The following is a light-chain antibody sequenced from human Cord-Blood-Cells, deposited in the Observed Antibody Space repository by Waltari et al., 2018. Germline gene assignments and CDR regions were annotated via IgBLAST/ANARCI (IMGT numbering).Light chain of an antibody. Sequence: DIVMTQSPLSLPVTPAEPASISCRSRQCHLNCNGYNYLDWYLQKPGQAPQLLIYLGSNRDTGVPDRFSGSGSGTDFTLTISRVEAEDIGVYYCKQALQIPPYSFGQGTKLEIK. CDR3: KQALQIPPYS. CDR2: LGS. J-gene: IGKJ2*03. CDR1: QCHLNCNGYNY. V-gene: IGKV2-28*01.